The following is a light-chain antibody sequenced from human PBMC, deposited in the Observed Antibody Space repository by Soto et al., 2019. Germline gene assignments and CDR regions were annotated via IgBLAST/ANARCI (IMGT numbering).Light chain of an antibody. Sequence: EIVMTQSPATLSVSPGERATLSCRASQSVSSNLAWYQQKPGQAPRLLIYRASTRATGIPARFSGSGSGTEFTLTISSLQSEDFAVYYCQHYNNWPPEGTFGQGTTLEIK. CDR1: QSVSSN. V-gene: IGKV3-15*01. J-gene: IGKJ2*02. CDR2: RAS. CDR3: QHYNNWPPEGT.